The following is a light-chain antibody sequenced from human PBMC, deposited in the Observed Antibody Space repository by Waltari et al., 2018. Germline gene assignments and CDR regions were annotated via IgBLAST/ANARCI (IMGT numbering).Light chain of an antibody. J-gene: IGKJ2*01. CDR3: QHLNSYPVT. V-gene: IGKV1-9*01. Sequence: DIQLTQSPSFLSASVGDRVTITCRASQGISSYLAWYQQKPGKAPKLLIYTASTLQCGVPSRFSGSGSGTEFTLTISSLQPEDFATYYCQHLNSYPVTFGQGTKLEIK. CDR2: TAS. CDR1: QGISSY.